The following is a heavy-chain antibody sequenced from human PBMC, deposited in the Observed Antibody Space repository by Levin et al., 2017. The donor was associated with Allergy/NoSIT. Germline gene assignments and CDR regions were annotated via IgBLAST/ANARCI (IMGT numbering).Heavy chain of an antibody. V-gene: IGHV4-61*01. J-gene: IGHJ4*02. Sequence: SQTLSLTCTVSCFSVLIVSYYCSLIRHPPGKGLEWIGYIYYSGSTNYNPSLKSRVTISVDMSKNQFSLKLSSVTAADTAVYYCARDQGTEFLPYFDYWGQGTLVTVSS. CDR1: CFSVLIVSYY. CDR2: IYYSGST. CDR3: ARDQGTEFLPYFDY. D-gene: IGHD3-10*01.